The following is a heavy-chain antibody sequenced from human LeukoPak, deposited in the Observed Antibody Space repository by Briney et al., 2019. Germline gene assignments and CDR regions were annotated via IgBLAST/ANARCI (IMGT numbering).Heavy chain of an antibody. CDR3: ARVPYYYDSSGYYGDY. Sequence: GASVKVSCKASGYTFTSYAMHWVRQAPGQRLEWMGWINAGNGNTKYSQKFQGRVTMTRDTSTSTVYMELSSLRSEDTAVYYCARVPYYYDSSGYYGDYWGQGTLVTVSS. D-gene: IGHD3-22*01. J-gene: IGHJ4*02. V-gene: IGHV1-3*01. CDR1: GYTFTSYA. CDR2: INAGNGNT.